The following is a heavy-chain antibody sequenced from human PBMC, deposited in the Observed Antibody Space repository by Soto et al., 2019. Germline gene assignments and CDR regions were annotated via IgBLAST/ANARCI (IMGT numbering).Heavy chain of an antibody. CDR2: ISAYDGNT. Sequence: ASVKVSCKASGYTFTSYGINWVRQAPGQGLEWMGWISAYDGNTNYAQKLQGRVTMTTDTSTSTVYMELSSLRSEDTAVYYCARDLVVKNTIFGVVIPTLGMDVWGQGTKVTVSS. CDR1: GYTFTSYG. CDR3: ARDLVVKNTIFGVVIPTLGMDV. D-gene: IGHD3-3*01. J-gene: IGHJ6*02. V-gene: IGHV1-18*01.